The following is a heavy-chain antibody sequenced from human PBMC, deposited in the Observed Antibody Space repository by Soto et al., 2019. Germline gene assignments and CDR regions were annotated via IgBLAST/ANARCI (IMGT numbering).Heavy chain of an antibody. Sequence: SETLSLTCAVSGGSISSGGYSWSWIRQPPGKGLEWIGYIYHSGSTYYNPSLKSRVTISVDRSKNRFSLKLSSVTAADTAVYYCARRRGFPYYYGMDVWGQGTTVTVSS. CDR3: ARRRGFPYYYGMDV. CDR1: GGSISSGGYS. V-gene: IGHV4-30-2*01. J-gene: IGHJ6*02. D-gene: IGHD5-12*01. CDR2: IYHSGST.